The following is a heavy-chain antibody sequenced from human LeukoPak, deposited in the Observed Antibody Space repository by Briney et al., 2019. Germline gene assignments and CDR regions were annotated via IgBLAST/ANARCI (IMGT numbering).Heavy chain of an antibody. CDR3: ARGDGYMIRD. V-gene: IGHV3-23*01. J-gene: IGHJ4*02. CDR2: ISGSGGST. Sequence: GGSLRLSCAASGFTFSAYAMSWVRQAPGKGLEWVSAISGSGGSTYYADSVKGRFTISRDNSKNTLYLQMNTLRVEDTAIYYCARGDGYMIRDWGQGTLVTVSP. D-gene: IGHD3-10*01. CDR1: GFTFSAYA.